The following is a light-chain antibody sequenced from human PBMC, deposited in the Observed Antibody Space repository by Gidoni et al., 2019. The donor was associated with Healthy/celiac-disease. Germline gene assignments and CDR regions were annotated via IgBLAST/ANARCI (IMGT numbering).Light chain of an antibody. CDR3: QQSYSTPIT. V-gene: IGKV1-39*01. J-gene: IGKJ3*01. CDR2: SAS. CDR1: PSISSY. Sequence: DIQMTQSPSSLSASVGDRVTITCRASPSISSYLNWYQQKPGKAPKLLIYSASSLQSGVPSRFSGSGSGTDFTLTISSLQPEDFATYYCQQSYSTPITFGPGTKVDIK.